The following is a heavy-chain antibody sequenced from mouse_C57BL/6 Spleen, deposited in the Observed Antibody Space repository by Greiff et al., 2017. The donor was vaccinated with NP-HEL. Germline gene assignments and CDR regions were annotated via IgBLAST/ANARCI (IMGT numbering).Heavy chain of an antibody. CDR3: ARRVKITTVVATNDY. Sequence: QVQLQQSGAELMKPGASVKLSCKATGYTFTGYWIEWVKQRPGHGLEWIGEILPGSGSTNYNAKFKGKATFTADTSSNTAYMQLSSLTTEDSAIYYCARRVKITTVVATNDYWGQGTTLTVSS. CDR2: ILPGSGST. J-gene: IGHJ2*01. D-gene: IGHD1-1*01. CDR1: GYTFTGYW. V-gene: IGHV1-9*01.